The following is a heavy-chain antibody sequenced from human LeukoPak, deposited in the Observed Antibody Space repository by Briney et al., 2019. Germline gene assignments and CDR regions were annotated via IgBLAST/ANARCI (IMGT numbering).Heavy chain of an antibody. V-gene: IGHV3-20*04. CDR1: GFTFDDYG. J-gene: IGHJ3*02. CDR2: INWNGGST. Sequence: PGGSVRLSCAAPGFTFDDYGMSWVRHAPGKGLEWVSGINWNGGSTGYADSVKGRFTISRDNAKNSLYLQMNSLRAEDTALYYCARAIITMISSWSVAFDIWGQGTMVTVSS. D-gene: IGHD3-22*01. CDR3: ARAIITMISSWSVAFDI.